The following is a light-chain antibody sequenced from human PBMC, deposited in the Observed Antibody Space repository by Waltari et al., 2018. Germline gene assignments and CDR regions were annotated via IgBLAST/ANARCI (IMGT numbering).Light chain of an antibody. CDR3: QQYSSYFMWT. J-gene: IGKJ1*01. CDR2: KAS. V-gene: IGKV1-5*03. Sequence: DIQMTQSPSTLSASVGDRVTITCRASQSISNLLAWYQQKPGKAPKLLIYKASSLESGVPSRFSGSGSGTEFTLTISSLQPDDFATYYCQQYSSYFMWTFGQGTKVESK. CDR1: QSISNL.